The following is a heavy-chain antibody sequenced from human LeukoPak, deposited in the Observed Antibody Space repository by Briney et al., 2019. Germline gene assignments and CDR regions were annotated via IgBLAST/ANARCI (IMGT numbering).Heavy chain of an antibody. CDR1: GYSISSGYY. CDR2: IYHSGST. V-gene: IGHV4-38-2*01. CDR3: ARGAAAYYFDY. J-gene: IGHJ4*02. Sequence: PSETLSLTCAVSGYSISSGYYWGWIRQPPGKGLEWIGSIYHSGSTYYNPSLKSRFTISIDTSKNQFSLKLSSVTAADTAVYYCARGAAAYYFDYWGQGTLVTVSS. D-gene: IGHD6-25*01.